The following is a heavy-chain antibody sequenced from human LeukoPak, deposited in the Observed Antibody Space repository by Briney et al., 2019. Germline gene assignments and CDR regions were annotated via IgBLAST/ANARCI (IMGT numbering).Heavy chain of an antibody. CDR1: GFTFSNYV. D-gene: IGHD1-26*01. CDR2: ISGNSGGT. J-gene: IGHJ5*02. Sequence: GGSLRLSCAASGFTFSNYVMNWVRQAPGKGLEWLSTISGNSGGTQYADSVRGRFTISRDNSNNTLFLQMNSLRAEDTALYYCAKDLLVGATHCFDPWGQGTLVTVSS. CDR3: AKDLLVGATHCFDP. V-gene: IGHV3-23*01.